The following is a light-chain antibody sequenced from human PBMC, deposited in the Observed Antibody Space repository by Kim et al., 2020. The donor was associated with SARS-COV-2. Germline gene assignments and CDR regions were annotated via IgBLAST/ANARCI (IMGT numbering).Light chain of an antibody. J-gene: IGLJ1*01. CDR3: SSYARSSSYV. Sequence: QSALTQPASVSGSPGQSITISCTGTSSDVGAYKYVSWHQQHPGKASELMIFDVSERPSGISNRFSGSKSGNTASLTISGLQAEDEADYYCSSYARSSSYVFGTGTKVTVL. CDR1: SSDVGAYKY. CDR2: DVS. V-gene: IGLV2-14*01.